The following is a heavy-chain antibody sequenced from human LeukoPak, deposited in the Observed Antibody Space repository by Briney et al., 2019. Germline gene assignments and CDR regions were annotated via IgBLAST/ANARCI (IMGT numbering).Heavy chain of an antibody. CDR3: ARELDSGDSLTTVVTSSSGGIDY. CDR1: GYTFTSYG. J-gene: IGHJ4*02. V-gene: IGHV1-18*01. CDR2: ISAYNGNT. D-gene: IGHD4-23*01. Sequence: EASVKVSCKASGYTFTSYGISWVRQAPGQGLEWMGWISAYNGNTNYAQKLQGRVTMTTDTSTSTAYMELRSLRSDDTAVYYCARELDSGDSLTTVVTSSSGGIDYWGQGTLVTVSS.